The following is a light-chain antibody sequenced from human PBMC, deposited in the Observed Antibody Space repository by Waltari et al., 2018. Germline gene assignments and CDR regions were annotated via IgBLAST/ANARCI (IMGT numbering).Light chain of an antibody. J-gene: IGKJ1*01. Sequence: IVLTQSPGTLPLSPGERATLSCRASQSVSRALAWYQQKPGQAPRLLIYGASNRATGIPDRFSGSGSGTDFSLTISSLEPEDFAVYYCQHYLRLPATFGQGTKVEIK. CDR1: QSVSRA. V-gene: IGKV3-20*01. CDR3: QHYLRLPAT. CDR2: GAS.